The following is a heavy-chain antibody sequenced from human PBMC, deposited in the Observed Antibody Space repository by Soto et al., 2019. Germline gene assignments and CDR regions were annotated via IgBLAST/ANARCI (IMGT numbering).Heavy chain of an antibody. CDR2: ISAAGDP. J-gene: IGHJ6*02. V-gene: IGHV3-13*05. CDR3: ARTGRDLYGLDV. D-gene: IGHD1-1*01. CDR1: GFTFRNYD. Sequence: EVQLVESGGGLVQPGGSLRLSCEASGFTFRNYDMHWVRQGTGKGLEWVSGISAAGDPDYADSVEGRFTISRENAQNSFFLQMNSLRVGDSAVYYCARTGRDLYGLDVWGQGTTVIASS.